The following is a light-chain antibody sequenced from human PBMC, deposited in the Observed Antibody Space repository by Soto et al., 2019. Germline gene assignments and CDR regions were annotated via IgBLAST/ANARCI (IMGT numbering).Light chain of an antibody. CDR3: QQYISFPKT. J-gene: IGKJ1*01. CDR1: QSVSSW. V-gene: IGKV1-5*01. Sequence: DIQMTQSPPTLPAFVGDTVTITCRASQSVSSWLAWYQQKPGTAPNLLIYDASSLASGVPSRFSGSGSGTKFTLTIRRLQPDDFATYYFQQYISFPKTFGQGTKVE. CDR2: DAS.